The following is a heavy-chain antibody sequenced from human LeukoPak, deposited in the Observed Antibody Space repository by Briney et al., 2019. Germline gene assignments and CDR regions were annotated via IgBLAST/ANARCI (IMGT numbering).Heavy chain of an antibody. CDR2: ISAYNGNT. V-gene: IGHV1-18*01. J-gene: IGHJ5*02. Sequence: ASVKASCKASGYTFTSYGISWVRQAPGQGLEWMGWISAYNGNTNYAQKLQGRVTMTTDTSTSTAYMELRSLRSDDTAVYYCARTILRFLEWSRLGNWFDPWGQGTLVTVSS. D-gene: IGHD3-3*01. CDR3: ARTILRFLEWSRLGNWFDP. CDR1: GYTFTSYG.